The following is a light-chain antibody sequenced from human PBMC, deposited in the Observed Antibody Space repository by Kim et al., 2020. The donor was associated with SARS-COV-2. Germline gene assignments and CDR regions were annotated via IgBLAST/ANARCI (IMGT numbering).Light chain of an antibody. CDR1: RTDVDGYNY. V-gene: IGLV2-14*01. J-gene: IGLJ3*02. CDR2: DVN. Sequence: QSALTQPASVSGSPGQSITISCTGTRTDVDGYNYVSWYQQHPGKAPKIMIYDVNKRPSGVSNRFSGSKSGDTASLTISGLQAEDEADYYCSSYTTISTWVFGGGTQLTVL. CDR3: SSYTTISTWV.